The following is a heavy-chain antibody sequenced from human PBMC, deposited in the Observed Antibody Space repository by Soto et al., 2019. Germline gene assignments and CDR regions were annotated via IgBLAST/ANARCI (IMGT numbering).Heavy chain of an antibody. CDR2: VYYSGTT. CDR1: GGSISSGTYY. D-gene: IGHD2-2*01. V-gene: IGHV4-39*01. J-gene: IGHJ6*03. Sequence: SETLSLTCTVSGGSISSGTYYWGWIRQPPGKGLEWIASVYYSGTTYYNPSLKSRVTISVDTSKNQFSLQLNSATAADTAVYYCARMGCSSTSCRYYYYMDVWGKGTTVTVSS. CDR3: ARMGCSSTSCRYYYYMDV.